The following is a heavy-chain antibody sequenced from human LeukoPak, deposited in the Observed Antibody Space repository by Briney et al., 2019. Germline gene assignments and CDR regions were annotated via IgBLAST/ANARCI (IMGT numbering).Heavy chain of an antibody. Sequence: GGSLSLSCALSGLTFSSVAMTWVRQAPGKGLEWVSTITGSDDTTYYADSVTGRFTISRDYSKNTLHLQMNSLRVEDTAIYYCAKGPQLGSGYHPDYWGQGTLVTVSS. CDR1: GLTFSSVA. J-gene: IGHJ4*02. CDR3: AKGPQLGSGYHPDY. V-gene: IGHV3-23*01. D-gene: IGHD3-22*01. CDR2: ITGSDDTT.